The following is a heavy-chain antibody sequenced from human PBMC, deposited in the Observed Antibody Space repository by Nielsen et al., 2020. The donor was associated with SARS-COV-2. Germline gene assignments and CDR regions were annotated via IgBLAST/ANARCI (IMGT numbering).Heavy chain of an antibody. J-gene: IGHJ5*02. D-gene: IGHD4-17*01. CDR1: GGSVSSGSYY. CDR3: ARSSAVTTLGWFDP. Sequence: SETLSLTCTVSGGSVSSGSYYWSWIRQPPGKGLEWIGYIYYSGSTNYNPSLKSRVTISVDTSKNQFSLKLSSVTAADTAVYYCARSSAVTTLGWFDPWGQGTLVTVSS. CDR2: IYYSGST. V-gene: IGHV4-61*01.